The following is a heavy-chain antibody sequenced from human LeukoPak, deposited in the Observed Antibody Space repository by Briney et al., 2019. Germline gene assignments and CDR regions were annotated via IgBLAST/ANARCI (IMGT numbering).Heavy chain of an antibody. CDR3: ARGTSLGYWFDP. D-gene: IGHD3-3*01. Sequence: SVKVSCKASGGTFSSYAISWVRQAPGQGLEWMGGIIPIFGTANYAQKFQGRVTITADKSTSTAYMELSSLRSEDTAVYYCARGTSLGYWFDPWGQGTLVTVSS. CDR1: GGTFSSYA. J-gene: IGHJ5*02. V-gene: IGHV1-69*06. CDR2: IIPIFGTA.